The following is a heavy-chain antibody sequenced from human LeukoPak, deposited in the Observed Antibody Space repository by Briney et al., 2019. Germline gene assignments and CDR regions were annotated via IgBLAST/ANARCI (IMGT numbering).Heavy chain of an antibody. J-gene: IGHJ4*02. CDR3: ARDDTSAHFFDY. V-gene: IGHV3-21*01. Sequence: GGSLRLSCAASGFTFKIYSMNWVRQAPGKGLEWVSSISSSSSHMYYADSVRGRFTISRDNAKNSLYLQMNTLRAEDTAVYYCARDDTSAHFFDYWGQGTLVTVTS. D-gene: IGHD3-10*01. CDR1: GFTFKIYS. CDR2: ISSSSSHM.